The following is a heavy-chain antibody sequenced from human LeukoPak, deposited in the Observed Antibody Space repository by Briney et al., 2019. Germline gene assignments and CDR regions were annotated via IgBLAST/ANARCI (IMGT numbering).Heavy chain of an antibody. CDR2: ISGSGGDT. CDR3: ARSNYFDSGGYYFFDY. CDR1: GFTFSSYA. Sequence: GSLRLSCAASGFTFSSYAMTWVRQAPGKGLEWVSGISGSGGDTYYADSVKGRFTISRGNSENTVYLQMNSLRAEDTAVYYCARSNYFDSGGYYFFDYWGQGTLATVSS. D-gene: IGHD3-22*01. V-gene: IGHV3-23*01. J-gene: IGHJ4*02.